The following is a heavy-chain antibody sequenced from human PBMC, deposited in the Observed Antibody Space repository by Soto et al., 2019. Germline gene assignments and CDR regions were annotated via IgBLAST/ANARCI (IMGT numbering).Heavy chain of an antibody. V-gene: IGHV4-59*01. CDR2: IYKSGTT. D-gene: IGHD1-26*01. CDR3: ARSTWGYAFDI. J-gene: IGHJ3*02. Sequence: QVQLQESGPGLVKPPETLSLTCTVPGGSISSYYWTWIRPPPGKGLEWIGYIYKSGTTNYNPSLKSQVTLSVDTSKNQFSLKLSSVTAADTAVYYCARSTWGYAFDIWGQGRMVTVSS. CDR1: GGSISSYY.